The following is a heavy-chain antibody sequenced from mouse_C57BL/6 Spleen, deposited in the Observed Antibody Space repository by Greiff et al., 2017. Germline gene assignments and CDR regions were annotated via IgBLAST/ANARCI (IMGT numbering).Heavy chain of an antibody. CDR3: ARGGDRLPWFAY. Sequence: VQLQQSGPGLVQPSQSLSITCTVSGFSLTSYGVHWVRQSPGKGLEWMGVIWSGGSTDYNAAFIYRLSISKDNAKGQVFFKMNSLQADDTSIYSCARGGDRLPWFAYWGQGTLVTVSA. CDR1: GFSLTSYG. V-gene: IGHV2-2*01. J-gene: IGHJ3*01. D-gene: IGHD3-3*01. CDR2: IWSGGST.